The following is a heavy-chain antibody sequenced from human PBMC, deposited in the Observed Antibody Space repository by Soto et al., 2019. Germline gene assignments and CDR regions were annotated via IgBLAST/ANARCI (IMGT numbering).Heavy chain of an antibody. Sequence: SGTLSLTCTMSGDSYSISTYSWSWIRQPPGKALQWIGFIYQSGVTYYNPSLASRVSISLDRSNNQCSLKLKSVTAADTALYFCAGMPYTSGLRFDPWGPGTLVTVSS. CDR2: IYQSGVT. CDR3: AGMPYTSGLRFDP. J-gene: IGHJ5*02. V-gene: IGHV4-30-2*01. CDR1: GDSYSISTYS. D-gene: IGHD6-19*01.